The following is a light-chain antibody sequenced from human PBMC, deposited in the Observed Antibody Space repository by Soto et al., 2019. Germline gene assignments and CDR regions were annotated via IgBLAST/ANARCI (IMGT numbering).Light chain of an antibody. CDR1: SSDVGGYNY. J-gene: IGLJ2*01. Sequence: HSALTQPASVSGSPGQSITISCTGTSSDVGGYNYVSWYQQHPGKAPKLMIYDVSNRPSGVSNRFSGSKSGNTASLTISGLQAEDEADYYCSSYTSSSTLVVFGGGTMLTVL. CDR2: DVS. CDR3: SSYTSSSTLVV. V-gene: IGLV2-14*01.